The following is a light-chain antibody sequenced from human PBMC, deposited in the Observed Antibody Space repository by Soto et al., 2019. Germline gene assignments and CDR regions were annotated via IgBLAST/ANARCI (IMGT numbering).Light chain of an antibody. CDR2: RAS. CDR3: QQYDRWPLT. J-gene: IGKJ1*01. V-gene: IGKV3-15*01. CDR1: QSVVNN. Sequence: EILMTQSPVTLSVSPGERVTLSCRASQSVVNNLAWYQQKPGQAPRLLIYRASSRATGIPPRISGSGSGTEFTLTISSLQSEDFGVYFCQQYDRWPLTFGQGTNVEIK.